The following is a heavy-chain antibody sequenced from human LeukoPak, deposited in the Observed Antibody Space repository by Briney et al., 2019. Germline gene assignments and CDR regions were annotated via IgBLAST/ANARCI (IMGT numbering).Heavy chain of an antibody. V-gene: IGHV1-46*01. CDR2: INPGGGNT. CDR3: ARDWNWGSSDAFDI. D-gene: IGHD7-27*01. CDR1: GYTFARYY. J-gene: IGHJ3*02. Sequence: ASEKVSCKASGYTFARYYIHCVRQAPGQRLEWMGIINPGGGNTNYAQKFQGRVTVTRDTSTTTVYLELSSLRSEDTAVYYCARDWNWGSSDAFDIWGQGTMVTVSS.